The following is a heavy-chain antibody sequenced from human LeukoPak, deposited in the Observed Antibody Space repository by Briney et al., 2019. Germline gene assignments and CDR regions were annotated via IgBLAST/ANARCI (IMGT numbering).Heavy chain of an antibody. D-gene: IGHD2-15*01. CDR1: GFTFDNAW. J-gene: IGHJ6*03. Sequence: PGGSLRLSCAASGFTFDNAWMNWVRQAPGKGLEWVGRIKTKQDGATTDYATPVKGRFTISRDDSRNTLYLQMNSLRTDDTAIYYCTAIREYCDSAGCYSPYFYYYMDVWGKGTTVAVSS. CDR3: TAIREYCDSAGCYSPYFYYYMDV. V-gene: IGHV3-15*01. CDR2: IKTKQDGATT.